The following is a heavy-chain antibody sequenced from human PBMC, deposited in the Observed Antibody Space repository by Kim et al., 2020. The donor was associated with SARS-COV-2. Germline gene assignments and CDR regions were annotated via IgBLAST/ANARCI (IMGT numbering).Heavy chain of an antibody. CDR1: GYTFSVYY. V-gene: IGHV1-2*04. CDR3: ARENWGDAFDI. CDR2: INPNSGDT. Sequence: ASVKVSCKASGYTFSVYYMHWVRQAPGQGLEWMGWINPNSGDTNYAQKFQGWLTMTRDTSISTAYMELSRLRSDYTAMYYCARENWGDAFDIWGQGTMVTVSS. D-gene: IGHD7-27*01. J-gene: IGHJ3*02.